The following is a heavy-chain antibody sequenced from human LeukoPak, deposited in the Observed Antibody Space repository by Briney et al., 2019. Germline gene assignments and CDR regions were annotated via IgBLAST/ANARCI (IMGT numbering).Heavy chain of an antibody. J-gene: IGHJ4*02. Sequence: GGSLRLSCLTSGFTFSTNAMSWVRQAPGKGLEWISGISESGASTYYADSVTGRFTISRDNSRNTLYLQMNSLRGDDTAAYYCAKDVGKWESLHFFDYWGQGTLVTVSS. D-gene: IGHD1-26*01. CDR1: GFTFSTNA. CDR3: AKDVGKWESLHFFDY. V-gene: IGHV3-23*01. CDR2: ISESGAST.